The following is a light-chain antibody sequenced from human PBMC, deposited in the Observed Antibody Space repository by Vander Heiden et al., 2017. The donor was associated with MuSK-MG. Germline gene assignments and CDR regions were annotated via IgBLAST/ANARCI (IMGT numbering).Light chain of an antibody. V-gene: IGLV3-19*01. CDR3: NSRDSSGNHLVV. CDR2: GTN. Sequence: SSELTQDPAVSVALGQTVRITCQGDSLRSDYASWYQQKPGQAPVILVFGTNNRLSGVPDRFSGSSSGNTASFTITGAQAEEAAAYYCNSRDSSGNHLVVFGGGTKLTVL. CDR1: SLRSDY. J-gene: IGLJ2*01.